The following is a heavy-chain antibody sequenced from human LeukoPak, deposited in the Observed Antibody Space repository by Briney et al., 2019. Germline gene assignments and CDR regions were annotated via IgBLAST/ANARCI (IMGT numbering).Heavy chain of an antibody. CDR3: ASYGDYCS. V-gene: IGHV4-34*01. CDR2: INHSGST. D-gene: IGHD4-17*01. CDR1: GRSFSGYY. Sequence: PSETLSLTCAVYGRSFSGYYWSWIRQPPGKGLEWIGEINHSGSTNYNPSLKSRVTISVDTSKNQFSLKLSSVTAADTAVYYCASYGDYCSWGQGTLVTVSS. J-gene: IGHJ4*02.